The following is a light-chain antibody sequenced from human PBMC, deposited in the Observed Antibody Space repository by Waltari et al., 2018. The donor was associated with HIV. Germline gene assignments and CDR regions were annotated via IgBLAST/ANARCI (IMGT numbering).Light chain of an antibody. J-gene: IGLJ2*01. CDR3: CSYASSSTLI. V-gene: IGLV2-23*02. Sequence: QSALTQPASVSGSPGQSITISCTGTSSDVGSYNLVSWYQQHPGKAPKLMIYEVSKRPSGVSNRFSGSKSGNTAFLTISGLQAEDEADYYCCSYASSSTLIFGGGTKLTVL. CDR1: SSDVGSYNL. CDR2: EVS.